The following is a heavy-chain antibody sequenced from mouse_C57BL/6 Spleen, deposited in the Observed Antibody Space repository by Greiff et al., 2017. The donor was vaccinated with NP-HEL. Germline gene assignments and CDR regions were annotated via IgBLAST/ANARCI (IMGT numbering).Heavy chain of an antibody. V-gene: IGHV1-50*01. CDR1: GYTFTSYW. CDR3: AREGGYYSNPAWFAY. J-gene: IGHJ3*01. D-gene: IGHD2-5*01. Sequence: QVQLKQPGAELVKPGASVKLSCKASGYTFTSYWMQWVKQRPGQGLEWIGEIDPSDSYTNYNQKFKGKATLTVDTSSSTAYMQLSSLTSEDSAVYYCAREGGYYSNPAWFAYWGQGTLVTVSA. CDR2: IDPSDSYT.